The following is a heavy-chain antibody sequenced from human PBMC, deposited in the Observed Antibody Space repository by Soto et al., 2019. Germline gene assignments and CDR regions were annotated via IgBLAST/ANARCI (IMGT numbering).Heavy chain of an antibody. CDR2: ISAYNGNT. D-gene: IGHD6-13*01. CDR1: GYTFTSYG. V-gene: IGHV1-18*01. Sequence: RASVKVSCKASGYTFTSYGISWVRQAPGQGLEWMGWISAYNGNTNYAQKLQGRVTMTTDTSTSTAYMELRSLRSDDTAVYYCAKDQDYSSPIYGMDVWGQGTTVTVSS. CDR3: AKDQDYSSPIYGMDV. J-gene: IGHJ6*02.